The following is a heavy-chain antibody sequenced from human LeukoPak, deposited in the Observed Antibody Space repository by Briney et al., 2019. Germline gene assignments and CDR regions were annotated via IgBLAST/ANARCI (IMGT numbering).Heavy chain of an antibody. J-gene: IGHJ4*02. Sequence: GGSLRLSCAASGFSFDDYAMHWVRQAPGKGLEWVSYISSSGSTIYYADSVKGRFTISRDNAKNSLYLQMNSLRAEDTAVYYCARVGGQRLDSLYGPSYYFDYWGQGTLVTVSS. CDR1: GFSFDDYA. CDR2: ISSSGSTI. D-gene: IGHD3-16*02. V-gene: IGHV3-11*01. CDR3: ARVGGQRLDSLYGPSYYFDY.